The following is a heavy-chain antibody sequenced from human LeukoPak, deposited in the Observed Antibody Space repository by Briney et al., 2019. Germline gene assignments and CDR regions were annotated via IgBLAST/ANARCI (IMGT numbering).Heavy chain of an antibody. J-gene: IGHJ4*02. CDR3: AGPYDGSGHAFAY. CDR1: RFTFTDSA. D-gene: IGHD3-22*01. CDR2: IRGKLKHSPI. V-gene: IGHV3-73*01. Sequence: PGGSLRLSCAAPRFTFTDSALHWGRQGPGKGRGWVGRIRGKLKHSPIAHAASAKGTVTIFRDDSKKTASPQMNSLKTEDTAAYSCAGPYDGSGHAFAYGGRGTRVTVS.